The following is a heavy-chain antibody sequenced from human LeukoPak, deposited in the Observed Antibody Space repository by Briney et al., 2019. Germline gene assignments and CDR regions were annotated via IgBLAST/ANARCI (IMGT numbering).Heavy chain of an antibody. CDR3: ARDPRTVTTVPFDY. CDR1: GGSISSSSYY. J-gene: IGHJ4*02. CDR2: IYYSGST. V-gene: IGHV4-39*07. Sequence: PSETLSLTCTVSGGSISSSSYYWGWIRQPPGKGLEWIGSIYYSGSTYYNPSLKSRVTISVDTSKNQFSLKLSSVTAADTAVYYCARDPRTVTTVPFDYWGQGTLVTVS. D-gene: IGHD4-17*01.